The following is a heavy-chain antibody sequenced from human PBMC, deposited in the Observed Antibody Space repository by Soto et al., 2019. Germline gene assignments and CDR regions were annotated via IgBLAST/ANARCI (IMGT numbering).Heavy chain of an antibody. CDR2: INHSGST. V-gene: IGHV4-34*02. CDR3: ARGGCSGGSCYRPFFSD. Sequence: QVQLQQWGAGLLKPSETLSLTCAVYGGSFSDYYWSWIRQPPGKGLEWIGEINHSGSTIYNPSLKSRVTMSVDTSKIQFSLNLTSVTAAATAVYYCARGGCSGGSCYRPFFSDWGQGTLVTVSS. J-gene: IGHJ4*02. D-gene: IGHD2-15*01. CDR1: GGSFSDYY.